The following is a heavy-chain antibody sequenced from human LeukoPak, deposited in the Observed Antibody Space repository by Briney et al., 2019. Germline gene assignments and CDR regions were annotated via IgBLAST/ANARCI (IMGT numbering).Heavy chain of an antibody. CDR2: IGGRGGSA. V-gene: IGHV3-23*01. J-gene: IGHJ6*03. CDR3: AKQGRDWLRDYYYYMDV. CDR1: GFTFSSYG. Sequence: GGSLGLSCAASGFTFSSYGMSWVRQAPGKGLEWVSSIGGRGGSAYYADSVKGRFTISRDNSKNTLYLRMNSLRAEDTAVYYCAKQGRDWLRDYYYYMDVWGKGTTVTISS. D-gene: IGHD3-9*01.